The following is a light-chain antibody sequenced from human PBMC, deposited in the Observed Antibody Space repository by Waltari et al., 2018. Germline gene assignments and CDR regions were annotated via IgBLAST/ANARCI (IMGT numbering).Light chain of an antibody. CDR1: QSVSSN. CDR2: GAS. J-gene: IGKJ3*01. Sequence: EIVMTQSPATLSVSPGERATLSCRASQSVSSNLAWYQQKPGQAPRLLIYGASTSATGITARFRGSGSETEFTLTISSLQSEDFAVYYCQQYNNWPGTFGPGTKVDIK. V-gene: IGKV3-15*01. CDR3: QQYNNWPGT.